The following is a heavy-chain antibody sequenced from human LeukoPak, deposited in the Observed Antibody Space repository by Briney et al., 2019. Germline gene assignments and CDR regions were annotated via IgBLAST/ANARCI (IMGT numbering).Heavy chain of an antibody. Sequence: GGSLRLSCAASGFTFSSYSMNWVRQAPGKGLEWVSSISSSSSYIYYADSVKGRFTISRDNAKNSLYLQMNSLRAEDTAVYYCVRDAHTGSGTYWGGVDYYYGLDVWGQGTTVTVSS. J-gene: IGHJ6*02. CDR2: ISSSSSYI. CDR1: GFTFSSYS. CDR3: VRDAHTGSGTYWGGVDYYYGLDV. D-gene: IGHD3-10*01. V-gene: IGHV3-21*01.